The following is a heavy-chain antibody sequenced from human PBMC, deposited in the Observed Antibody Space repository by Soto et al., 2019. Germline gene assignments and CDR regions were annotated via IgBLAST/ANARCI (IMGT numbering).Heavy chain of an antibody. CDR3: ARRAGPNGSSVSLEYYYYYGMDV. J-gene: IGHJ6*02. CDR1: GGSISSSSYY. D-gene: IGHD6-6*01. Sequence: QLQLQESGPGLVKPSETLSLTCTVSGGSISSSSYYWGWIRQPPGKGLECIGRIYYSGSTYYNPSLKSRVTISLDTSKNQFSLKLSSVTAADTAVYYCARRAGPNGSSVSLEYYYYYGMDVWGQGTTVTVSS. V-gene: IGHV4-39*01. CDR2: IYYSGST.